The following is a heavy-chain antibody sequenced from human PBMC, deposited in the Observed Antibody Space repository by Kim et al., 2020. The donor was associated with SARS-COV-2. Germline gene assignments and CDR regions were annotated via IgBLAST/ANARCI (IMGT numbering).Heavy chain of an antibody. Sequence: GGSLRLSCAASGFTFSSYAMHWVRQAPGKGLEWVAVISYDGSNKYYADSVKGRFTISRDNSKNTLYLQMNSLRAEDTAVYYCARDRDIVVVPAAIGYYGMDVWGQGTTVTVSS. CDR2: ISYDGSNK. CDR1: GFTFSSYA. D-gene: IGHD2-2*01. V-gene: IGHV3-30-3*01. CDR3: ARDRDIVVVPAAIGYYGMDV. J-gene: IGHJ6*02.